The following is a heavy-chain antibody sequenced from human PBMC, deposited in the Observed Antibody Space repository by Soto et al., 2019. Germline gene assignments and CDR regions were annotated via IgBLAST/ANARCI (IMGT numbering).Heavy chain of an antibody. Sequence: APGKGLEWVSAISGSGGSTYYADSVKGRFTISRDNSKNTLYLQMNSLRAEDTAVYYCAKDFGHYDSSGSFDYWGQGTLVTVSS. J-gene: IGHJ4*02. V-gene: IGHV3-23*01. CDR3: AKDFGHYDSSGSFDY. CDR2: ISGSGGST. D-gene: IGHD3-22*01.